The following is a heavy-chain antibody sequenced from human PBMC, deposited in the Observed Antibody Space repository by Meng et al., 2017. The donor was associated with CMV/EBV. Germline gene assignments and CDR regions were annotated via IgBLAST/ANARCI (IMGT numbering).Heavy chain of an antibody. CDR3: AKDLSGY. V-gene: IGHV3-23*03. CDR1: GFTVSSNY. Sequence: GESLKISCAASGFTVSSNYMSWVRQAPGKGLEWVSVIYSGGSSTYYADSVKGQFTISRDNSKNTLYLQMNSLRAEDTAVYYCAKDLSGYWGQGTLVTVSS. J-gene: IGHJ4*02. CDR2: IYSGGSST. D-gene: IGHD3-10*01.